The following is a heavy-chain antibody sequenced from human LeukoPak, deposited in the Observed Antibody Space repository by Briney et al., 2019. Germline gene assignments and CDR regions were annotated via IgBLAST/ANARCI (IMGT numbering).Heavy chain of an antibody. CDR3: AKDLVSCVRYSYGLRYNYYYMDV. J-gene: IGHJ6*03. CDR2: IRYDGSNK. D-gene: IGHD5-18*01. V-gene: IGHV3-30*02. Sequence: PGGSLRLSCAASGFTFSSYGMHWVRQAPGKGLEWVAFIRYDGSNKYYADSVKGRFTISRDNSKNTLYLQMNSLRAEDTAVYYCAKDLVSCVRYSYGLRYNYYYMDVWGKGTTDTIS. CDR1: GFTFSSYG.